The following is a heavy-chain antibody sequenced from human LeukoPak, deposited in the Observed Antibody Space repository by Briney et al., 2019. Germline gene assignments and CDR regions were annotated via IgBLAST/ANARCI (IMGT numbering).Heavy chain of an antibody. CDR3: ARDLTLYYDSGVYSPLYYFDS. Sequence: GGSLRLSCAASGFTFSDYYMSWIRQAPGKGLEWVSYISSSGSTIYYADSVKGRFTISRDNAKNSLYLQMNSLRAEDTAVYYCARDLTLYYDSGVYSPLYYFDSGAQGPLVPVPS. D-gene: IGHD3-22*01. CDR1: GFTFSDYY. J-gene: IGHJ4*02. V-gene: IGHV3-11*01. CDR2: ISSSGSTI.